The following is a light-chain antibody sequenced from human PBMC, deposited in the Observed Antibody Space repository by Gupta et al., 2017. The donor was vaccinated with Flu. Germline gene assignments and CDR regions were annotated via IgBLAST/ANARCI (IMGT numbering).Light chain of an antibody. CDR1: QSVSSSY. CDR3: QQYGSEPLT. Sequence: EIVLTQSPGTLSLSPGERATLSCRASQSVSSSYLAWYQQKPVQAPRLLIYGASSRATGIPDRFSGSGSGTDFTLTISRLEPEDFAVYYCQQYGSEPLTFGGGTKVEIK. CDR2: GAS. V-gene: IGKV3-20*01. J-gene: IGKJ4*01.